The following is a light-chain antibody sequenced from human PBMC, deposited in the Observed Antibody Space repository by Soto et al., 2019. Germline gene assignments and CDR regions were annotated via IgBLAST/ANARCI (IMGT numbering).Light chain of an antibody. J-gene: IGKJ5*01. CDR2: DAS. V-gene: IGKV3-20*01. Sequence: EIVLTQSPDTLTLSPGERATLSCRASQSIRSGRLAWYQQKPGQAPRLVIFDASNRASGTPERFTGSGSGTDFTLTTARLESEDFAVYYCQEYHGSPVTFGLGTRLENK. CDR3: QEYHGSPVT. CDR1: QSIRSGR.